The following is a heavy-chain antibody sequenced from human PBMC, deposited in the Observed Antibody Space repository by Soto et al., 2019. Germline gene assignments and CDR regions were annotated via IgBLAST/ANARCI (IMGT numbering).Heavy chain of an antibody. CDR1: GFTLSSYG. CDR3: AKESPLKRRYYDSSGYYYFDY. Sequence: QVQLVESGGGVVKPGRSLRLSCAASGFTLSSYGMNWVRQAPGQGLEWVAVISYDGSNTYYADSVKGRFTISRDNSKNTLYLQMNSLRAEDTAVYYCAKESPLKRRYYDSSGYYYFDYWGQGTLVTVSS. D-gene: IGHD3-22*01. J-gene: IGHJ4*02. V-gene: IGHV3-30*18. CDR2: ISYDGSNT.